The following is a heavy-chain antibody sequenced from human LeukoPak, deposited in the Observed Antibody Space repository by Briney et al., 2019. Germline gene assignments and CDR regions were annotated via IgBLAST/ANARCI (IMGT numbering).Heavy chain of an antibody. Sequence: NPSETLSLTCAVSGGSISSNNWWSWVRQPPGKGLEWIGEVYHDGSTNYNPSLQSRVTISLDKSKNQFSLKLSSVTAADTAIYYCARDGRAGSLFAYWGQGTLVTVSS. CDR2: VYHDGST. CDR1: GGSISSNNW. V-gene: IGHV4-4*02. D-gene: IGHD6-19*01. J-gene: IGHJ4*02. CDR3: ARDGRAGSLFAY.